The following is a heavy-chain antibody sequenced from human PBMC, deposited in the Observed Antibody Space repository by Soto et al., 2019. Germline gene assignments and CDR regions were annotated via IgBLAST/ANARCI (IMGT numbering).Heavy chain of an antibody. J-gene: IGHJ4*02. CDR3: AKDLHSSGWAAYNFDY. Sequence: QVQLVESGGGVVQPGRSLRLSCAASGFTFNNYGMHWVRQAPGKGLEWVALISYDGSNKYYTDSVKGRFTISRDNTKNTLYLQMNTLRAEDSAEYYCAKDLHSSGWAAYNFDYWGQGTLVTVSS. V-gene: IGHV3-30*18. CDR2: ISYDGSNK. CDR1: GFTFNNYG. D-gene: IGHD6-25*01.